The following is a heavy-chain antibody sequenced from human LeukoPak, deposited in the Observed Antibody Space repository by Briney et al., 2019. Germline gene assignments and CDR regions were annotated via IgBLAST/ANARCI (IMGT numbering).Heavy chain of an antibody. D-gene: IGHD3-10*01. J-gene: IGHJ4*02. CDR1: GVSISSGGYY. CDR3: ARHGVVRGVINPPDY. CDR2: IYYSGST. V-gene: IGHV4-31*03. Sequence: SETLSLTCTVSGVSISSGGYYWSWIRQHPGKGLEWIGYIYYSGSTYYNPSLKSRVTISVDTSKNQFSLKLSSVTAADTAVYYCARHGVVRGVINPPDYWGQGTLVTVSS.